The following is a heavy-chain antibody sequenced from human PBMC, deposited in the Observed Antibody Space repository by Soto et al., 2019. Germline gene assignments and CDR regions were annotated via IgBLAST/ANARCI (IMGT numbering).Heavy chain of an antibody. Sequence: GSLRLSCTASGFTFSSFAMSWVRQAPGKGLEWVSTISGRGDSTHYADSVKGRFTISRDSSKNTLYLQMNSLRAEDTAVYYCARVFESGGSYSALGYWGQGTLVTVSS. J-gene: IGHJ4*02. CDR1: GFTFSSFA. CDR3: ARVFESGGSYSALGY. D-gene: IGHD1-26*01. V-gene: IGHV3-23*01. CDR2: ISGRGDST.